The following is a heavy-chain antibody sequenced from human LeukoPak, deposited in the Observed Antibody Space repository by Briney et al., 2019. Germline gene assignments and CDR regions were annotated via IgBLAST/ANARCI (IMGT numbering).Heavy chain of an antibody. CDR2: IYPGDSDT. Sequence: GESLKISCEISGYSFTSHWIGWVRQMPGKGLECMGIIYPGDSDTRYSPSFQGQVTISADKSISTAYLRWSSLKASDTAMYYCARLGDHYDSSGYLDYWGQGTLVTVSS. V-gene: IGHV5-51*01. J-gene: IGHJ4*02. CDR1: GYSFTSHW. D-gene: IGHD3-22*01. CDR3: ARLGDHYDSSGYLDY.